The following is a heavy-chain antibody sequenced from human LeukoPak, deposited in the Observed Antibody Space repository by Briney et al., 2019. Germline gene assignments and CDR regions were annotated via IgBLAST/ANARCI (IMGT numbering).Heavy chain of an antibody. CDR2: ISSSSSYI. J-gene: IGHJ3*02. CDR3: ARDEWGDAFDI. D-gene: IGHD1-26*01. Sequence: GSLRLACXASGFTFSSYSMNWVRQAPGKGLKWVSSISSSSSYIHSADSVRGRFTISRDNAKNSLFLQMNSLRAEDTAVYYCARDEWGDAFDIWGQGTMVTVFS. V-gene: IGHV3-21*01. CDR1: GFTFSSYS.